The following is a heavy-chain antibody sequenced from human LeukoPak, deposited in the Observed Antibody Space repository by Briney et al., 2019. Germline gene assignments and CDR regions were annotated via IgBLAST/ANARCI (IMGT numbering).Heavy chain of an antibody. Sequence: GGSLRPSCAASGFTFSSYGMHWVRQAPGKGLEWVAVISYDGSNKYYADSVKGRFTISRDNSKNTLYLQMNSLRAEDTAVYYCAKVHSSGYLIDYWGQGTLVTVSS. CDR3: AKVHSSGYLIDY. CDR2: ISYDGSNK. J-gene: IGHJ4*02. D-gene: IGHD6-19*01. V-gene: IGHV3-30*18. CDR1: GFTFSSYG.